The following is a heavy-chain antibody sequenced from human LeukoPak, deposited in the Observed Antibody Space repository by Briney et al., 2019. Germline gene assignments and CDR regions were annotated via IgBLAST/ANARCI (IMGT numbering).Heavy chain of an antibody. CDR3: ARGDENYYGPGTYSPYDY. D-gene: IGHD3-10*01. Sequence: PGGSLRLSCVASGFTFSSHWIHWVRQAPGKGLVWISRINSDGSSISYADSVKGRFTVSRDNAKNTLYLQMNSLRGEDTAVYYCARGDENYYGPGTYSPYDYWGQGTLVTVSS. CDR2: INSDGSSI. CDR1: GFTFSSHW. V-gene: IGHV3-74*01. J-gene: IGHJ4*02.